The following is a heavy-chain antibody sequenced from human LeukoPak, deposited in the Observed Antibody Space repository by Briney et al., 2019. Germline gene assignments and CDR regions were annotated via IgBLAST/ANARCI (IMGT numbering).Heavy chain of an antibody. Sequence: ASVKVSCKASGYTFTGYYMHWVRQAPGQGLEWMGRINPNSGGTNYAQKFQGRGTMTRDTSISTAYMELSRLRSDDTAVYYCAREGHLSGYYFPDYWGQGTLVTVSS. CDR2: INPNSGGT. D-gene: IGHD3-22*01. J-gene: IGHJ4*02. V-gene: IGHV1-2*06. CDR1: GYTFTGYY. CDR3: AREGHLSGYYFPDY.